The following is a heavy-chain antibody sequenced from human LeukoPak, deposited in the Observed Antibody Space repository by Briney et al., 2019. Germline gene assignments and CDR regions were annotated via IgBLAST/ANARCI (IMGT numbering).Heavy chain of an antibody. J-gene: IGHJ5*02. Sequence: KPSESLSLTCTVSGASISSYYWSWIRQPPGKGLEWIGYIYYSGSTNYNPSLKSRVTISVDTSRNQFSLKLSSVTAADTAVYYCARDRGDYGWFDPWGQGTLVTVSS. D-gene: IGHD4-17*01. CDR1: GASISSYY. CDR2: IYYSGST. CDR3: ARDRGDYGWFDP. V-gene: IGHV4-59*01.